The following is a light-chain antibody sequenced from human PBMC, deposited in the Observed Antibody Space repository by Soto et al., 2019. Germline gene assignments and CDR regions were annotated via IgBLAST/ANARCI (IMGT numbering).Light chain of an antibody. J-gene: IGLJ1*01. CDR2: GNS. Sequence: QSALTQPPSVSGAPGQRVTISCTGSSSNIGAGYDVHWYQQLPGTAPKLLIYGNSNRPSGVPDRFSGSKSGTSASLAITGLQAEDEADYYCQSYDSSLSGVVFGTGTKVTAL. CDR3: QSYDSSLSGVV. CDR1: SSNIGAGYD. V-gene: IGLV1-40*01.